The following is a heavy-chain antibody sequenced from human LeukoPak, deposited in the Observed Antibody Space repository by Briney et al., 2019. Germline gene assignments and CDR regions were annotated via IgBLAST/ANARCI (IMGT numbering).Heavy chain of an antibody. J-gene: IGHJ3*02. CDR3: ARLLVVVAATTYDAFDI. CDR1: GGSISSGGYY. D-gene: IGHD2-15*01. Sequence: SQTLSLSCTVSGGSISSGGYYWSWIRQHPGKGLERIGYIYYSGSTYYNPSLKSRVTISVDTSKNQFSLKLSSVTAADTAVYYCARLLVVVAATTYDAFDIWGQGTMVTVSS. CDR2: IYYSGST. V-gene: IGHV4-31*03.